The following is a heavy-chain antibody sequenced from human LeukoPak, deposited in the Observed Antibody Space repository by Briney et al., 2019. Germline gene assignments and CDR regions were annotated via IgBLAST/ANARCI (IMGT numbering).Heavy chain of an antibody. CDR1: GDSFTSYW. J-gene: IGHJ4*02. D-gene: IGHD3-10*01. V-gene: IGHV5-10-1*01. Sequence: HGESLKISCKGSGDSFTSYWISWVRQMPGKGLEWMGRIDPSDSYTNYSPSFQGHVTISADKSISTAYLQWSSLKASDTAMYYCARTYGSGSYMFNYWGQGTLVTVSS. CDR3: ARTYGSGSYMFNY. CDR2: IDPSDSYT.